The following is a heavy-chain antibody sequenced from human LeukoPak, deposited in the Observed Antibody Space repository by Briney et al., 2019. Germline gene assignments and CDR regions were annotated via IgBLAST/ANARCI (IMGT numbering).Heavy chain of an antibody. V-gene: IGHV1-2*06. CDR2: INPNSGGT. CDR1: GYTFIGYY. CDR3: ALTWGYYAFDI. J-gene: IGHJ3*02. D-gene: IGHD7-27*01. Sequence: GASVKVSCKASGYTFIGYYIHWVRQAPGQGLEWMGRINPNSGGTNYAQKFQGRVTMTRDTSISTAYMELSRLRSDDTAVYYCALTWGYYAFDIWGQGTMVPVSS.